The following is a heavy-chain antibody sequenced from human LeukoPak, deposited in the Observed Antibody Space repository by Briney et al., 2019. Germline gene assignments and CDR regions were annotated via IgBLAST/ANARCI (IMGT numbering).Heavy chain of an antibody. D-gene: IGHD3-22*01. Sequence: SETLSLTCSVSGGSISTNYWSWIRQPAGKGLEWIGRIYNTGNTNYSPSLESRVTMSADTSKNQFSLRLSSVTAADTAVYYCARGSFDSSGYHVFDYWGQGSLVTVSS. CDR2: IYNTGNT. J-gene: IGHJ4*02. CDR1: GGSISTNY. V-gene: IGHV4-4*07. CDR3: ARGSFDSSGYHVFDY.